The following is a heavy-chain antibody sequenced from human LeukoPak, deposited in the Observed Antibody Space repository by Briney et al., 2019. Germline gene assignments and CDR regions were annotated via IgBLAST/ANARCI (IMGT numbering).Heavy chain of an antibody. J-gene: IGHJ4*02. CDR1: GFTFSSYW. CDR2: IKQDGSEK. D-gene: IGHD3-10*01. CDR3: ARTGFTGYYYGSGSYST. V-gene: IGHV3-7*01. Sequence: GGSLRLSCAASGFTFSSYWMSWVRQAPGKGLVWVANIKQDGSEKYYVDSVKGRFTISRDNAKNSLYLQMNSPRAEDTAVYHCARTGFTGYYYGSGSYSTWGQGTLVTVSS.